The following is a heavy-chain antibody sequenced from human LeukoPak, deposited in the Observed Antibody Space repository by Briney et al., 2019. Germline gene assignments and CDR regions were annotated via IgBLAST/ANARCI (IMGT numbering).Heavy chain of an antibody. Sequence: GASVKVSCKGSGYTFTGYYMHWVRQAPGQGLEWMGWINPNSGGTKYAQKFQGRVTMTSDASISTAYMELSSLRSDDTAVYYCASRPDQHLLYYFDYWGQGALVTVSS. CDR3: ASRPDQHLLYYFDY. V-gene: IGHV1-2*02. CDR2: INPNSGGT. J-gene: IGHJ4*02. CDR1: GYTFTGYY. D-gene: IGHD2-15*01.